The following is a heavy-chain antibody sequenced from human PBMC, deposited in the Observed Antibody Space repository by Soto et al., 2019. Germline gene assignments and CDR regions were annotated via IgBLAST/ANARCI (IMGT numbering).Heavy chain of an antibody. V-gene: IGHV1-69*02. Sequence: QVQLVQSGAEVKKPGSSVKVSCKASGGTFSSYTISWVRQAPGQGLEWMGRIIPILGIANYAHKFQGRVTITADKSTSTAYMELSSLRSEYTAVYYCARAVGDFWSGYLFDYWGQGTLVTVSS. CDR3: ARAVGDFWSGYLFDY. D-gene: IGHD3-3*01. J-gene: IGHJ4*02. CDR2: IIPILGIA. CDR1: GGTFSSYT.